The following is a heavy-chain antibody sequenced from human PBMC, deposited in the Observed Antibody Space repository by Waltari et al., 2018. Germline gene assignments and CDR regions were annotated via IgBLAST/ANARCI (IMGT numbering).Heavy chain of an antibody. CDR2: INAGNGNT. D-gene: IGHD6-19*01. CDR3: AREGYSSGWYGSVDY. Sequence: VQLVQSGAEVKKPGESLKISCKGSGYTFTSYAMHWVRQAPGQRLEWMGWINAGNGNTKYSQKFQGRVTITRDTSASTAYMELSSLRSEDTAVYYCAREGYSSGWYGSVDYWGQGTLVTVSS. CDR1: GYTFTSYA. J-gene: IGHJ4*02. V-gene: IGHV1-3*01.